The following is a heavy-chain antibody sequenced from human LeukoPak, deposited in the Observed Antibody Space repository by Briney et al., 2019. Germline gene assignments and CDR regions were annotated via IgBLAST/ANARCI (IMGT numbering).Heavy chain of an antibody. CDR2: ISGSGDNT. CDR1: GFTFSSYG. V-gene: IGHV3-23*01. D-gene: IGHD4-17*01. Sequence: GGSLRLSCAASGFTFSSYGMHWVRQAPGKGLEWVSSISGSGDNTFYADSVKGRFTISRDNSKNTLYLQMNTLRAEDTAAYHCAKGRNEDGDAALNYWGQGTLVTVSS. J-gene: IGHJ4*02. CDR3: AKGRNEDGDAALNY.